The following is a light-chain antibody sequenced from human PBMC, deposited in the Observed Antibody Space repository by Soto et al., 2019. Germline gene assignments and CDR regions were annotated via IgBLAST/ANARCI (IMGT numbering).Light chain of an antibody. V-gene: IGLV2-14*01. J-gene: IGLJ1*01. CDR3: NSYTSKSTGV. Sequence: QSALTQPASVSGSPGQSITISCTGTSSDVGGYNYVSWYQQHPGKAPKLIINEVSNRPSGVSNRLSGSKSGNTASLTISGLQAEDEADYYCNSYTSKSTGVFGTGTKLTVL. CDR2: EVS. CDR1: SSDVGGYNY.